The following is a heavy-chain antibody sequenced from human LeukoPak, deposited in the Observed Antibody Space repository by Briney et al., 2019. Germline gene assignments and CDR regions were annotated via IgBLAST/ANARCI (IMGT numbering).Heavy chain of an antibody. CDR2: ISSDGSNT. CDR3: ASNTGGGVY. Sequence: PGGSLRLSCAVSGLTFSSGYMHWVRQPPGKGPVWVSRISSDGSNTIYADSVKGRFTISRDDARNTLNLQMNSPRDADTAVYYCASNTGGGVYWGQGTLVTVSS. V-gene: IGHV3-74*01. CDR1: GLTFSSGY. J-gene: IGHJ4*02. D-gene: IGHD1-14*01.